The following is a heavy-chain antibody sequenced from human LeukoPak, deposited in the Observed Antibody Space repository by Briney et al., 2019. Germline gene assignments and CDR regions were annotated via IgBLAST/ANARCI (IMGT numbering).Heavy chain of an antibody. V-gene: IGHV3-23*01. J-gene: IGHJ4*02. CDR1: GFTFSSYA. CDR3: AKSQDGGRLFHFDY. Sequence: GGSLRLSCAASGFTFSSYAMSWVRQAPGKGLEWVSVISGSGGSTYSADSVKGRFTISRDNSKNTLYLQMNSLRAEDTAVYFCAKSQDGGRLFHFDYWGQGTLVTVS. D-gene: IGHD1-26*01. CDR2: ISGSGGST.